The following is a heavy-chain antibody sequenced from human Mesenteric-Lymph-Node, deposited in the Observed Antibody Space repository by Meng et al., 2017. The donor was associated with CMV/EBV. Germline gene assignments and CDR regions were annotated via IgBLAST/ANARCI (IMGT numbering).Heavy chain of an antibody. J-gene: IGHJ1*01. D-gene: IGHD6-13*01. CDR2: INTNTGNP. Sequence: ASSWVRQAPGQGLEWVAWINTNTGNPTYAQGFTGRFVFSLDTSVSTAYLQISSLKAEDTAVYYCARARKSVSGIAAAGTYYFQHWGQGTLVTVSS. CDR1: A. V-gene: IGHV7-4-1*02. CDR3: ARARKSVSGIAAAGTYYFQH.